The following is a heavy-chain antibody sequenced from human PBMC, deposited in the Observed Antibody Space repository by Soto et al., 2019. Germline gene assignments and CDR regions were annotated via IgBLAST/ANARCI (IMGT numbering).Heavy chain of an antibody. Sequence: QVQLQESGPGLVKPSETLSLTCTVSGGSISSYYWSWIRQPPGKGLECIGYIYYSGSTNYNPSLKRRVTISVDTSKNQFSLKLSSVTAADTAVYYCASRWGGVFDIWGQGTMVTVSS. CDR3: ASRWGGVFDI. V-gene: IGHV4-59*08. J-gene: IGHJ3*02. CDR2: IYYSGST. D-gene: IGHD1-26*01. CDR1: GGSISSYY.